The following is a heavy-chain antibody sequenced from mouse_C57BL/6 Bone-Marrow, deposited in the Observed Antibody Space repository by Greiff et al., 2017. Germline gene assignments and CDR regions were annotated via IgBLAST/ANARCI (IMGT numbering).Heavy chain of an antibody. CDR1: GYTFTSYW. J-gene: IGHJ2*01. CDR3: ARGIYYGNYGY. Sequence: QVQLQQPGAELVKPGALVKLSRKASGYTFTSYWMQWVKQRPGQGLEWIGEIDPSDSYTNYNQKFKGKATLTVDTSSSTAYMQLSSLTSEDSAVYYCARGIYYGNYGYWGQGTTLTVSS. CDR2: IDPSDSYT. V-gene: IGHV1-50*01. D-gene: IGHD2-1*01.